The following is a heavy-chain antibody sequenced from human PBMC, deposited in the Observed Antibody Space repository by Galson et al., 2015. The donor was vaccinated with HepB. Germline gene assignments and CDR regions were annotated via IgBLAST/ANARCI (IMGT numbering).Heavy chain of an antibody. CDR1: GFTFSSYA. CDR2: ISYDGSTK. D-gene: IGHD1-26*01. Sequence: SLRLSCAASGFTFSSYATHWVRQAPGKGLEWVAVISYDGSTKYYADSVKGRFTISRDNSKNTLYLQMNSLRAEDTAVYYCAREFLDEWELLSACFDYWGQGTLVTVSS. J-gene: IGHJ4*02. V-gene: IGHV3-30-3*01. CDR3: AREFLDEWELLSACFDY.